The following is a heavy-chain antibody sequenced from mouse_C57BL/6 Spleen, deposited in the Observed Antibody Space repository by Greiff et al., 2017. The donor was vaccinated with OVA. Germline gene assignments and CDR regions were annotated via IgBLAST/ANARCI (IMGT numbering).Heavy chain of an antibody. J-gene: IGHJ2*01. CDR1: GFTFSSYA. CDR3: AREDYYGSTGVYFDY. Sequence: EVQRVESGGGLVKPGGSLKLSCAASGFTFSSYAMSWVRQTPEKRLEWVATISDGGSYTYYPDNVKGRFTISRDNAKNNLYLQMSHLKSEDTAMYYCAREDYYGSTGVYFDYWGQGTTLTVSS. V-gene: IGHV5-4*01. CDR2: ISDGGSYT. D-gene: IGHD1-1*01.